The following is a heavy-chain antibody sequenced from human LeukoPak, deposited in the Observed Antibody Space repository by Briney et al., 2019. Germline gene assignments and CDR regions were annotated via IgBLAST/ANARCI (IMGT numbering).Heavy chain of an antibody. J-gene: IGHJ5*02. CDR3: ARTIAVAGTSGFDP. Sequence: ASVKVSCKASGYTFTSYGISWVRQAPGQGLEWMGWISAYNGNTNYAQKLQGRVTMTTDTSTSTAFMELRSLRSDDTAVYYCARTIAVAGTSGFDPWGQGTLVTVSS. CDR2: ISAYNGNT. D-gene: IGHD6-19*01. CDR1: GYTFTSYG. V-gene: IGHV1-18*01.